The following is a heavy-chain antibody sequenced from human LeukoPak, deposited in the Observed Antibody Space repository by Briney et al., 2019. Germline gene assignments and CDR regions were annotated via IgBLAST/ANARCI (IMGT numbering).Heavy chain of an antibody. CDR2: IFHSGGT. V-gene: IGHV4-4*02. Sequence: SGTLSLTCGVSGGSIISNNWWSWVRQAPGKGLEYIGEIFHSGGTSYNPSLKSRDSISLDKSKNQFSLKLTSVTAADTAVYFCAREPLRTVHGVSDAFDIWGQGTMVTVSS. CDR1: GGSIISNNW. CDR3: AREPLRTVHGVSDAFDI. J-gene: IGHJ3*02. D-gene: IGHD3-10*01.